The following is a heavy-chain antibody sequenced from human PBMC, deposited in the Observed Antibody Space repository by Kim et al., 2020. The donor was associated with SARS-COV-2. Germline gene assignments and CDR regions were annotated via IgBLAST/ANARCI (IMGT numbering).Heavy chain of an antibody. D-gene: IGHD3-10*01. CDR2: INPNSGDT. J-gene: IGHJ4*02. CDR3: ASTPYGLYFDY. CDR1: GYTFTGYY. V-gene: IGHV1-2*02. Sequence: ASVKVSCKASGYTFTGYYMHWVRQAPGQGLEWMGWINPNSGDTNYAQKFQGRVTMTRDTSISTAYMELSRLRSDDTAVYYCASTPYGLYFDYWGQGTLVTVSS.